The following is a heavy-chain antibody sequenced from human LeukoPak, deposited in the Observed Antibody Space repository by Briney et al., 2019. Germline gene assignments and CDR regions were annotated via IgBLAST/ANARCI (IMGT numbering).Heavy chain of an antibody. V-gene: IGHV4-39*01. CDR2: IYSSGST. J-gene: IGHJ4*02. CDR1: GGSINSATYY. CDR3: ARALACCAGNCVTDYFDY. Sequence: SETLSLTCTVSGGSINSATYYWGWIRQPPGKGLEWIGTIYSSGSTSYTPSLESRVTMSVDMSKNQFFLKLTSVTAADTAVYYCARALACCAGNCVTDYFDYWGQGALVTVSS. D-gene: IGHD2-21*01.